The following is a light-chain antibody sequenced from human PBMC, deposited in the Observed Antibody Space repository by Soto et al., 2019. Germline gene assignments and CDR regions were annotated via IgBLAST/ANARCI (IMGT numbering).Light chain of an antibody. CDR2: EVS. V-gene: IGLV2-14*01. Sequence: QSVLTQPASVSGSPGQSITISCTGTSSDVGGYNYVSWYQHYPGKAPKLIIYEVSNRPSGVSNRFSGSKSGNTASLTLSGFQAEDEADYYCSSYARNSVLFGGGTKVTVL. CDR1: SSDVGGYNY. CDR3: SSYARNSVL. J-gene: IGLJ2*01.